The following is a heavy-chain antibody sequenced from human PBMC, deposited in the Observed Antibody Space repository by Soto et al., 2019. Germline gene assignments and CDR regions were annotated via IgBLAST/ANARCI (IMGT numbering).Heavy chain of an antibody. V-gene: IGHV3-15*01. Sequence: EVQLVESGGGLVKPGGSLRLSCAASGFTFSNAWMTWVRQAPGKGLEWVGRVKSKTDGGTIDYAAPVKDRFTISKADSKNTRYLKLNSLKTEDTAVYYCIGPYSASSMRCDYWGQGTLVTVSS. D-gene: IGHD5-12*01. J-gene: IGHJ4*02. CDR3: IGPYSASSMRCDY. CDR2: VKSKTDGGTI. CDR1: GFTFSNAW.